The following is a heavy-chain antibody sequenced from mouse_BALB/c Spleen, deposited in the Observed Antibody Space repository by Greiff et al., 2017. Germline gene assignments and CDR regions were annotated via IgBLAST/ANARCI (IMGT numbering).Heavy chain of an antibody. D-gene: IGHD1-1*01. Sequence: VQLQQPGAELVRPGASVKLSCKASGYTFTSYWINWVKQRPGQGLEWIGNIYPSDSYTNYNQKFKDKATLTVDKSSSTAYMQLSSPTSEDSAVYYCTREGGSRPLWYFDVWGAGTTVTVSS. V-gene: IGHV1-69*02. CDR1: GYTFTSYW. CDR2: IYPSDSYT. J-gene: IGHJ1*01. CDR3: TREGGSRPLWYFDV.